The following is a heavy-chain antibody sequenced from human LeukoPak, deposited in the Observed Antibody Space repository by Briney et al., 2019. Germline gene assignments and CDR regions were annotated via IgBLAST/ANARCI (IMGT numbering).Heavy chain of an antibody. CDR3: ARDIGRGSTWGSDY. D-gene: IGHD6-6*01. V-gene: IGHV3-48*03. CDR2: TSASGATN. Sequence: GGSLRLSCAASGFTFSSYEMNWVRQAPGKGLEWVSYTSASGATNYYADSVKGRLIISRDNAKNSLYLQMNSLRAEDTAVYYCARDIGRGSTWGSDYWGQGTLVTVSS. J-gene: IGHJ4*02. CDR1: GFTFSSYE.